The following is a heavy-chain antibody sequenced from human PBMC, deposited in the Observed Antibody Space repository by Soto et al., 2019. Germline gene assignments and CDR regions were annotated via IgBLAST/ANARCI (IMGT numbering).Heavy chain of an antibody. D-gene: IGHD6-13*01. CDR2: ISSSSSYI. J-gene: IGHJ5*02. CDR3: ARDVASVRPKRSGIAEAGRLIDWFDP. V-gene: IGHV3-21*01. Sequence: GGSLRLSCAASGFTFSSYSMNWVRQAPGKGLEWVSSISSSSSYIYYADSVKGRFTISRDNAKNSLYLQMNSLRAEDTAVYYCARDVASVRPKRSGIAEAGRLIDWFDPWGQGTLVTVSS. CDR1: GFTFSSYS.